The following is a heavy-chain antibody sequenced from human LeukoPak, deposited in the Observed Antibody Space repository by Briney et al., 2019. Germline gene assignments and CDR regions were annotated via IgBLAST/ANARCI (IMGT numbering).Heavy chain of an antibody. CDR1: GGSISSHY. J-gene: IGHJ4*02. CDR3: ARELCDSSGYYDC. D-gene: IGHD3-22*01. V-gene: IGHV4-59*11. Sequence: SETLSLTCTVSGGSISSHYWSWIRQPPGKGLEWIGYIYYSGSTNYNPSLKSRVTISVDTSKNQFSLKLSSVTAADTAVYYCARELCDSSGYYDCWGQGTLVTVSS. CDR2: IYYSGST.